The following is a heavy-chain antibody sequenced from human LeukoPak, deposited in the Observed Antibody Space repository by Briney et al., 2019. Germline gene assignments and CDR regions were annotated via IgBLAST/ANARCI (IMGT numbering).Heavy chain of an antibody. CDR1: GYTFTGYY. Sequence: GASVKVSCKASGYTFTGYYMHWVRQAPGQGLEWMGWINPNSGGTNYAQKFQGRVTMTRDTSISTVYMELSSLRSEDTAVYYCARDHYDSSGYGAFDIWGQGTMVTVS. D-gene: IGHD3-22*01. CDR3: ARDHYDSSGYGAFDI. V-gene: IGHV1-2*02. CDR2: INPNSGGT. J-gene: IGHJ3*02.